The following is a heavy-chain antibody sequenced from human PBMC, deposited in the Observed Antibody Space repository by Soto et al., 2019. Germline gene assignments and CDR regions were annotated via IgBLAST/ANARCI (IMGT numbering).Heavy chain of an antibody. J-gene: IGHJ3*02. V-gene: IGHV3-21*01. CDR1: GFTFSSYS. CDR3: AREKLTMTNDAFDI. Sequence: EVQLVESGGGLVKPGGSLRLSCAASGFTFSSYSMNWVRQAPGKGLEWVSSISSSSSYIYYADSVKGRFTISRDNAKNSLYLQMNSLRAEDTAVYYCAREKLTMTNDAFDIWGQGTMVTVSS. CDR2: ISSSSSYI. D-gene: IGHD4-17*01.